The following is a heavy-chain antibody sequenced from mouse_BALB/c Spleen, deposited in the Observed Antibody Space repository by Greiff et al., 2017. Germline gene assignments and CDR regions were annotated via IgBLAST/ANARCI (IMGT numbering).Heavy chain of an antibody. D-gene: IGHD1-1*01. J-gene: IGHJ2*01. CDR2: ISSGGST. Sequence: EVKVVESGGGLVKPGGSLKLSCAASGFTFSSYAMSWVRQTPEKRLEWVASISSGGSTYYPDSVKGRFTISRDNARNILYLQMSSLRSEDTAMYYCARAGSSYYFDYWGQGTTLTVSS. CDR3: ARAGSSYYFDY. V-gene: IGHV5-6-5*01. CDR1: GFTFSSYA.